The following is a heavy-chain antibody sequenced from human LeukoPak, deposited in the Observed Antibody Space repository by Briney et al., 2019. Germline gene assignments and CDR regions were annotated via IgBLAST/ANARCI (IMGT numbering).Heavy chain of an antibody. CDR2: MNPNSGNT. Sequence: GASVKVSCKASGYTFTSYDINWVRQATGQGLEWMGWMNPNSGNTGYAQKFQGRVTMTRNTSISTAYMELSSLRSEDTAVYYCARGYSSGWFNDYYYGMDVWGQGTTVTVSS. J-gene: IGHJ6*02. V-gene: IGHV1-8*01. CDR3: ARGYSSGWFNDYYYGMDV. D-gene: IGHD6-19*01. CDR1: GYTFTSYD.